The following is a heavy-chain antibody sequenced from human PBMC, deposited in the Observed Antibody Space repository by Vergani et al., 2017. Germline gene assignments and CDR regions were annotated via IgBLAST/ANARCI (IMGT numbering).Heavy chain of an antibody. CDR2: IDWDDEK. J-gene: IGHJ2*01. CDR3: TWLYGPTGHWYFDF. CDR1: GIPLSTSGMR. Sequence: QVTLKESVPALVKPTQTLTLTCTVSGIPLSTSGMRVSWIRQPPGKAPEWLARIDWDDEKFYSPSLKTRLTISKDTSKTQVVLTMTKMDPVDTAMYYCTWLYGPTGHWYFDFWGRGTLVAVAS. V-gene: IGHV2-70*04. D-gene: IGHD3-10*01.